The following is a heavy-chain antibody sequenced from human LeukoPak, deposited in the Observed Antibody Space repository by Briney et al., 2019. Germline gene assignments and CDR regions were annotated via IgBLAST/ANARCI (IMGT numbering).Heavy chain of an antibody. CDR2: IYSGGST. V-gene: IGHV3-53*01. J-gene: IGHJ4*02. D-gene: IGHD3-10*01. CDR3: AKGNIAMVRGVIKWYYFDY. CDR1: GFTVSSNY. Sequence: GGSLRLSCAASGFTVSSNYMSWVRQAPGKGLEWVSIIYSGGSTFYADSVKGRFTISRDNSKNTLYLQMNSLGAEDTAVYYCAKGNIAMVRGVIKWYYFDYWGQGTLVTVSS.